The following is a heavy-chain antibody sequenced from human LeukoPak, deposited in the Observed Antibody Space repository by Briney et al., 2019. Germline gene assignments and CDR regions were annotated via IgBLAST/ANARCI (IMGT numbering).Heavy chain of an antibody. CDR1: GFTLSSFS. Sequence: GGSLRLSCAASGFTLSSFSMNWVRQAPGKGLEWFSYIRASSNGVQYADSVQGRFTISRDNAKNSLYLQMNSLRAEDTAVYYCARDSAYAFDYWGQGTLVTVSS. V-gene: IGHV3-48*01. CDR2: IRASSNGV. D-gene: IGHD3-16*01. J-gene: IGHJ4*02. CDR3: ARDSAYAFDY.